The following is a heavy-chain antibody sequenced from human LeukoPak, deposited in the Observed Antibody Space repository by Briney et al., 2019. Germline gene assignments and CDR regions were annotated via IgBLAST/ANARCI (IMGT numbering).Heavy chain of an antibody. J-gene: IGHJ4*02. CDR1: GFIFNSYW. Sequence: GGSLRLSCAASGFIFNSYWMTSLSQAPGKGMEWVADIKQDGSDKYYAGSVKGRFTISRDNAKNSLYLQMNSLRAEDTAVYFCARYNSAWKTDDYWGQGTLVTVSS. CDR3: ARYNSAWKTDDY. CDR2: IKQDGSDK. D-gene: IGHD6-19*01. V-gene: IGHV3-7*03.